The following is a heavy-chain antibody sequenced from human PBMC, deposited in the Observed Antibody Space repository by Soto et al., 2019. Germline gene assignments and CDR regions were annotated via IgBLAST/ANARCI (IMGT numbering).Heavy chain of an antibody. CDR2: ISYDGSNK. V-gene: IGHV3-30-3*01. CDR3: ARDYSSGWYGAFDI. CDR1: GFTFSSYA. D-gene: IGHD6-19*01. J-gene: IGHJ3*02. Sequence: GGSLRLSCAASGFTFSSYAMHWVRQAPGKGLEWVAVISYDGSNKYYADSVKGRFTISRDNSKNTLYLQMSSLRAEDTAVYYCARDYSSGWYGAFDIWGQGTMVTVSS.